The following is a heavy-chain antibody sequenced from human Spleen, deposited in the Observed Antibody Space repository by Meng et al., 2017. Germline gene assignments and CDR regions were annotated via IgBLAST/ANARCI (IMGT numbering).Heavy chain of an antibody. CDR3: ARGPTTMAHDFDY. Sequence: SETLSLTCVVSGGSFSDYYWSWIRQPPGKGLEWIGEINHSGSTNYNPSLESRATISVDTSQNNLSLKLSSVTAAHSAVYYCARGPTTMAHDFDYWGQGTQVTVSS. J-gene: IGHJ4*02. CDR2: INHSGST. V-gene: IGHV4-34*01. D-gene: IGHD4-11*01. CDR1: GGSFSDYY.